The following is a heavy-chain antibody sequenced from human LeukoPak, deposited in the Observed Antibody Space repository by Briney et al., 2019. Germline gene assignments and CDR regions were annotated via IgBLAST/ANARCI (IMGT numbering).Heavy chain of an antibody. CDR3: ARHAERSYGFDY. D-gene: IGHD5-18*01. Sequence: SETLSLTCTVSGGSISSSSYYWGWIRQPPGKGLEWIGSIYYSGSTYYNPSLKSRVTISVDTSKNQFSLKLSSVTAAGTAVYYCARHAERSYGFDYWGQGTLVTVSS. J-gene: IGHJ4*02. CDR1: GGSISSSSYY. V-gene: IGHV4-39*01. CDR2: IYYSGST.